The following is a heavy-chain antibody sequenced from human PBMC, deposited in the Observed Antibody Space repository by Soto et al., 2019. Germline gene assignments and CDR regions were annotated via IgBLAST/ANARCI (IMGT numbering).Heavy chain of an antibody. Sequence: ASVKVSCKASGYTFTGYYMHWVRQAPGQGLEWMGWINPNSGGTNYAQKFQGWVTMTRDTSISTAYMELSRLRSDDTAVYYCARDGGGGDNARRWFDPWGQGTLVTVSS. CDR3: ARDGGGGDNARRWFDP. D-gene: IGHD3-16*01. J-gene: IGHJ5*02. V-gene: IGHV1-2*04. CDR2: INPNSGGT. CDR1: GYTFTGYY.